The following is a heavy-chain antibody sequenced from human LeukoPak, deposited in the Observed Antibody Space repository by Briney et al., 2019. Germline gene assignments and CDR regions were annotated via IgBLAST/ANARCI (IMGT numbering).Heavy chain of an antibody. CDR3: AKDSGLTQYSLSSEYFQH. CDR1: GFTFSSYA. D-gene: IGHD5/OR15-5a*01. V-gene: IGHV3-23*01. CDR2: ISGSGSNT. J-gene: IGHJ1*01. Sequence: GGSLRLSCAASGFTFSSYAMSWVRQAPGKGLEWVSTISGSGSNTYYADSVKGRFTISRDNSKNTLYLQMNSLRAEDTAVYYCAKDSGLTQYSLSSEYFQHWGQGTLVTVSS.